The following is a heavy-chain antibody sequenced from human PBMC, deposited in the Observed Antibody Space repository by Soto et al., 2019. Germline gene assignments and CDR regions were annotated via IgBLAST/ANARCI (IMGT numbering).Heavy chain of an antibody. V-gene: IGHV4-4*07. D-gene: IGHD2-2*02. Sequence: PSETLSLTCTVSGGSISSYYWSWIRQPAGKGLEWIGRIYTSGSTNYNPSLKSRVTMSVDTSKNQFSLKLSSVTAADTAVYYCARDVSFRVPAAILGYYYYGMDVWGQGTTVTV. CDR3: ARDVSFRVPAAILGYYYYGMDV. CDR2: IYTSGST. CDR1: GGSISSYY. J-gene: IGHJ6*02.